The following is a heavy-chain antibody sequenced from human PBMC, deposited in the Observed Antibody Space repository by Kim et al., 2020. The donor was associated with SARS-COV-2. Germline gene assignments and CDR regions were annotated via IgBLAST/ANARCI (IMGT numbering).Heavy chain of an antibody. Sequence: SETLSLTCTVSSDSFSAYYWSWIRQIPGKGLEWIGYIFYSGATIYNPSLKSRATISWDTSRNQFSLDLTSVTQADTAVYYCARSVGRASWHQFDYCGQG. CDR2: IFYSGAT. CDR3: ARSVGRASWHQFDY. D-gene: IGHD1-26*01. CDR1: SDSFSAYY. V-gene: IGHV4-59*01. J-gene: IGHJ4*02.